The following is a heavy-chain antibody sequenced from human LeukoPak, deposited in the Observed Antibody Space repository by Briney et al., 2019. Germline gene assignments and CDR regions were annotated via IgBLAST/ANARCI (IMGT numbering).Heavy chain of an antibody. Sequence: SETLSLTCTVSGGSISSSSYYWGWIRQPPGKGLEWIGSIYYSGSTYYNPSLKSRVTISVDTSKNQFSLKLSSVTAADTAVYYCARDSTYPYDSSGYYPHYFDYWGQGTLVTVSS. D-gene: IGHD3-22*01. CDR2: IYYSGST. V-gene: IGHV4-39*07. CDR3: ARDSTYPYDSSGYYPHYFDY. J-gene: IGHJ4*02. CDR1: GGSISSSSYY.